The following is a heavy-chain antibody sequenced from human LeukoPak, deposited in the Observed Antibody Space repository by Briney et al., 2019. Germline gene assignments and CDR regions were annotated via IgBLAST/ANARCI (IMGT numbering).Heavy chain of an antibody. J-gene: IGHJ4*02. CDR1: GGSISSSNYY. Sequence: TSETLSLTCTVSGGSISSSNYYWSWIRQPPGKGLEWIGYIYYSGNTNYNPSLKSRVTISVDTSKNQFSLKLSSVTAADTAVYYCARHVSSGWSIFDYWGQGTLVTVSS. CDR2: IYYSGNT. D-gene: IGHD6-19*01. V-gene: IGHV4-61*05. CDR3: ARHVSSGWSIFDY.